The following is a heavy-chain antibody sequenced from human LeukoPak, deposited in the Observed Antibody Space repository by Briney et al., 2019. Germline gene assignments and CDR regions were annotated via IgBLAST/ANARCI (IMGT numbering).Heavy chain of an antibody. Sequence: PGGSLRLSCAASGFMFANFAMSWVRQAPGKGLEWVSVISTSGATTYNADSVKGRFSISRDNSKNTLYLHMNSLRAEDTAVYYCAKLDSGNYWGAFDIWGQGTMVTVSS. CDR2: ISTSGATT. CDR3: AKLDSGNYWGAFDI. V-gene: IGHV3-23*01. J-gene: IGHJ3*02. D-gene: IGHD1-26*01. CDR1: GFMFANFA.